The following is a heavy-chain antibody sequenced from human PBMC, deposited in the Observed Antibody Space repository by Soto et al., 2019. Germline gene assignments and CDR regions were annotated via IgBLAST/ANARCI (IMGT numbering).Heavy chain of an antibody. CDR3: ARRHSSGWYNWFDP. J-gene: IGHJ5*02. Sequence: EVQLVESGGGLVQPGGSLRLSCAASGFTFSSYSMNWVGQAPGKGLEWVSYISSSSSTIYYADSVKGRFTISRDNAKNSLYLQMNSLRDEDTAVYYCARRHSSGWYNWFDPWGQGTLVTVSS. CDR1: GFTFSSYS. V-gene: IGHV3-48*02. D-gene: IGHD6-19*01. CDR2: ISSSSSTI.